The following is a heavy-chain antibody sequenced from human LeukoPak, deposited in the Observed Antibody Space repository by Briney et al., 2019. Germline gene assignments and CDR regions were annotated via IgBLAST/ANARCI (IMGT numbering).Heavy chain of an antibody. Sequence: GASVKVSCKASGGTFSSYAISWVRQAPGQGLEWMGGIIPIFGTANYAQKFQGRVTITADESTSTAYMELSSLRSEDTAVYYRATTEVVAAIINYYYYGMDVWGQGTTVTVSS. CDR2: IIPIFGTA. CDR3: ATTEVVAAIINYYYYGMDV. J-gene: IGHJ6*02. CDR1: GGTFSSYA. V-gene: IGHV1-69*13. D-gene: IGHD2-15*01.